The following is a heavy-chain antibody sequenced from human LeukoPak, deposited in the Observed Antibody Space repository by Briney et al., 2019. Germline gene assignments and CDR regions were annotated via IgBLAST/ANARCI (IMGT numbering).Heavy chain of an antibody. CDR2: ISAYNGNT. CDR1: GYTFTSYG. V-gene: IGHV1-18*01. CDR3: ARDSHGDYLGGSLDY. J-gene: IGHJ4*02. Sequence: ASVKVSCKASGYTFTSYGISWVRQAPGQGLEWMGWISAYNGNTNYAQKLQGRVAMTTDTSTSTAYMELRSLRSDDTAVYYCARDSHGDYLGGSLDYWGQGTLVTVSS. D-gene: IGHD4-17*01.